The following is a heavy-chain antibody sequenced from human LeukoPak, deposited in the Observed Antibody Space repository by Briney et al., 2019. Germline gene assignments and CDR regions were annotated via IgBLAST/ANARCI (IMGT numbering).Heavy chain of an antibody. D-gene: IGHD5-18*01. J-gene: IGHJ4*02. CDR3: ARHVDTATDYFDY. CDR2: IYYSGSS. V-gene: IGHV4-39*01. Sequence: PSETLSLTCTVSGGSISSSSYYWGWIRQPPGKGLEWIGSIYYSGSSYYNPSLKSRVTISVHTSKNQFSLRLSSVTAADTAVYYCARHVDTATDYFDYWGQGTLVTVSS. CDR1: GGSISSSSYY.